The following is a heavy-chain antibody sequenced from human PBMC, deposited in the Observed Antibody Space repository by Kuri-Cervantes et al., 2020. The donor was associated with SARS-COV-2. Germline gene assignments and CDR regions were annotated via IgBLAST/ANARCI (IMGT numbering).Heavy chain of an antibody. V-gene: IGHV1-24*01. CDR2: FDPEQREI. CDR1: GNTLTELP. J-gene: IGHJ4*02. D-gene: IGHD5-12*01. Sequence: ASVKVSCKVSGNTLTELPLHWVRQAPGKGLEWMGGFDPEQREIIYAQKFQGRVSMTEDTSTDTAYMELSSLRSEDTAVYYCARDSESGGYSGYDLSYWGQGTLVTVSS. CDR3: ARDSESGGYSGYDLSY.